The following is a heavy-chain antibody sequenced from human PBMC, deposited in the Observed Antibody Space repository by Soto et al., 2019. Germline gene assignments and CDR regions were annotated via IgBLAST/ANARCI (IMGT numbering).Heavy chain of an antibody. D-gene: IGHD6-19*01. V-gene: IGHV3-30-3*01. CDR1: GFTFSTYA. J-gene: IGHJ4*02. CDR2: ISNDESKK. CDR3: ARSIAVAGLDH. Sequence: QVQLVEAGGGVVQPGRSLRLSCAASGFTFSTYAVHWVRQAPGKGLEWVSVISNDESKKYYADSVKGRFTISRDNSNNTVYLQMNSLRAEDTAVYYCARSIAVAGLDHWGPATLVTVSS.